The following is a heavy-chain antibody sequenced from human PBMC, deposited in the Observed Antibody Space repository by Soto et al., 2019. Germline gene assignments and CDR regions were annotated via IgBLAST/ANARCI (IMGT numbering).Heavy chain of an antibody. CDR3: ANEPYSDFWSAYYYFDY. CDR1: GFTFGSHA. CDR2: ISGSGGSA. J-gene: IGHJ4*02. Sequence: EVQLLESGGGLVQPGGSLRLSCAASGFTFGSHAMIWVRQAPGKGLEWVSAISGSGGSAYYADSVKGRFTISRDNSINTLYLQMSSLRAEDTAFYYCANEPYSDFWSAYYYFDYCSQGTLVPVSS. V-gene: IGHV3-23*01. D-gene: IGHD3-3*01.